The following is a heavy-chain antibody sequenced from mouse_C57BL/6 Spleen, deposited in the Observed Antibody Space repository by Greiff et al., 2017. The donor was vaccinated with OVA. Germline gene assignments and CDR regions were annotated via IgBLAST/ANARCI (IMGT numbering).Heavy chain of an antibody. CDR2: IYPGSGST. V-gene: IGHV1-55*01. CDR1: GSTFTSYW. J-gene: IGHJ2*01. D-gene: IGHD4-1*01. Sequence: QVQLKQPGAELVKPGASVKMSCKASGSTFTSYWITWVKQRPGQGLEWIGDIYPGSGSTNYNEKFKSKATLTVDTSSSTAYMQLSSLTSEDSAVYYGARSRLTGTSDYWGQGTTLTVSS. CDR3: ARSRLTGTSDY.